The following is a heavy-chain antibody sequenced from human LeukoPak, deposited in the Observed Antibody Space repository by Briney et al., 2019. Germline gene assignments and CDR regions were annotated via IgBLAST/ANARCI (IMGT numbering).Heavy chain of an antibody. CDR1: GGSISSYY. V-gene: IGHV4-4*09. Sequence: SETLSLTCTVSGGSISSYYWSWIRQPPGKGLEWIGYIYTSGSTNYNPSLKSRVTISVDTSKNQFSLKLSSVTAADTAVYYCARIRRIAAAGTGVWFDPWGQGTLVTVSS. CDR3: ARIRRIAAAGTGVWFDP. D-gene: IGHD6-13*01. J-gene: IGHJ5*02. CDR2: IYTSGST.